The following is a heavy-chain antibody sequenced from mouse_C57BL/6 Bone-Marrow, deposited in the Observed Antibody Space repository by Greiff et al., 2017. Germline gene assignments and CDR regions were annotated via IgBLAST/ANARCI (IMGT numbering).Heavy chain of an antibody. CDR2: IYPGDGDT. Sequence: VQVVESGAELVKPGASVKISCKASGYAFSSYWMNWVKQRPGKGLEWIGQIYPGDGDTNYNGKFKGKATLTADKSSSTAYMQLSSLTSEDSAVYFCARRRDIYYGPWFAYWGQGTLVTVSA. D-gene: IGHD2-1*01. CDR3: ARRRDIYYGPWFAY. J-gene: IGHJ3*01. V-gene: IGHV1-80*01. CDR1: GYAFSSYW.